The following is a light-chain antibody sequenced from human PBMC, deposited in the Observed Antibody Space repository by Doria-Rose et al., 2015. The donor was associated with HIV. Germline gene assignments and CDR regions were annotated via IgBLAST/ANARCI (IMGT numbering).Light chain of an antibody. CDR3: QHFDKYFSWT. J-gene: IGKJ1*01. CDR2: KAS. Sequence: DIQLAQSPSTLSASVGDRVTITCRASQSISNWLAWYQQKPGQAPKLLIYKASTLQSGVPSRFRGSGSGTEFTLTINSRQPDDFATYYCQHFDKYFSWTFGHGTKVDIK. CDR1: QSISNW. V-gene: IGKV1-5*03.